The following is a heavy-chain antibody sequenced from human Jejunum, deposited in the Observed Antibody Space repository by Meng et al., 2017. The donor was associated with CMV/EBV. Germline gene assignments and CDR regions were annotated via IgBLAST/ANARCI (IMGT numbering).Heavy chain of an antibody. J-gene: IGHJ4*02. D-gene: IGHD2-8*01. Sequence: QCRLVQAGAEVNKPGASEKVSCKASAYTFTIFAMHLVRQAPGQRLEWMGWINAVNGNTKYSQKFQGRGTITRDTSASTAYMELSSLRSEDTAVYYCARGEGYCTNGVCSPGYWGQGSLVTVSS. CDR1: AYTFTIFA. CDR3: ARGEGYCTNGVCSPGY. CDR2: INAVNGNT. V-gene: IGHV1-3*01.